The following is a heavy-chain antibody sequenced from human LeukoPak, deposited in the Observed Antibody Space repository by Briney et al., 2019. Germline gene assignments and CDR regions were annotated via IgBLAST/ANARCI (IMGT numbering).Heavy chain of an antibody. V-gene: IGHV3-21*01. CDR3: ARDRWIQLWPWSGDFDY. Sequence: PGGSLRLSCAASGFTFSSYSMNWVRQAPGKGLEWVSSISSSSSYIYYADSVKGRFTISRDNAKNSLYLQMNSLRAEDTAVYYCARDRWIQLWPWSGDFDYWGQGTLVTVSS. CDR2: ISSSSSYI. J-gene: IGHJ4*02. D-gene: IGHD5-18*01. CDR1: GFTFSSYS.